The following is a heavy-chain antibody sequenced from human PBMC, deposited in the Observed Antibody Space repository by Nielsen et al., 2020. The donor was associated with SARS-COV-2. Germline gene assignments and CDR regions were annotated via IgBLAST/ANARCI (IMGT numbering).Heavy chain of an antibody. D-gene: IGHD1-26*01. CDR3: ERGGWEYYFDY. CDR1: GGSTRSSSHY. CDR2: GYYSGTT. Sequence: SETLSPTCTVSGGSTRSSSHYWGGMRQAPGKGLEWTGVGYYSGTTYYNPSLKSRVTISVDTSKNQFSLTLSSVTAADTAVYYCERGGWEYYFDYWGPGILVTVSS. J-gene: IGHJ4*02. V-gene: IGHV4-39*01.